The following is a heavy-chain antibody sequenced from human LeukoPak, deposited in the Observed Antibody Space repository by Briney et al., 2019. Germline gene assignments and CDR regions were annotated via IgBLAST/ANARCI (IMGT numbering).Heavy chain of an antibody. J-gene: IGHJ4*02. CDR1: GGSISSGGYY. D-gene: IGHD5-12*01. V-gene: IGHV4-31*03. CDR3: ARSRRDIVATITGEYYFDY. CDR2: IYYSGST. Sequence: SQTLSLTCTVSGGSISSGGYYWSWIRQHPGKGLEWIGYIYYSGSTYYNPSLKSRVTISVDTSKNQFSLKLSSVTAADTAVYYCARSRRDIVATITGEYYFDYWGQGTLVTVSS.